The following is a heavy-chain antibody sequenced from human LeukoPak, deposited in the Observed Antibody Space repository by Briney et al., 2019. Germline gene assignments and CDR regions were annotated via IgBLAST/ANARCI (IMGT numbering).Heavy chain of an antibody. D-gene: IGHD4/OR15-4a*01. CDR2: IRSKAYGGTT. Sequence: GGSLRLSCTASGFTFGDYAMSWFRQAPGKGLEWVGFIRSKAYGGTTEYAASVKGRFTISRDDSKSIAYLQMNSLKTEDTAVYYCTRGLDYGGNPGSDAFDIWGQGTMVTVSS. CDR3: TRGLDYGGNPGSDAFDI. J-gene: IGHJ3*02. V-gene: IGHV3-49*03. CDR1: GFTFGDYA.